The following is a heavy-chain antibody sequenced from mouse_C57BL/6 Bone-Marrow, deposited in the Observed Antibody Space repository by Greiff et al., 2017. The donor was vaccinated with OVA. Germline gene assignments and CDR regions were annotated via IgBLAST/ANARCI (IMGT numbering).Heavy chain of an antibody. CDR2: IYPRSGNT. D-gene: IGHD2-1*01. CDR3: ARGNFYFDY. J-gene: IGHJ2*01. Sequence: QVQLKQSGAELARPGASVKLSCKASGYTFTSYGISWVKQRTGQGLEWIGEIYPRSGNTYYNEKFKGKATLTADKSYCTAYMELRSLTSEDSAVYFCARGNFYFDYWGQGTTLTVSS. CDR1: GYTFTSYG. V-gene: IGHV1-81*01.